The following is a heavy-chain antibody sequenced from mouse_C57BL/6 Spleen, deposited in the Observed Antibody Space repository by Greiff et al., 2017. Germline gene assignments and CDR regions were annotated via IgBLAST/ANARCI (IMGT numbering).Heavy chain of an antibody. CDR2: INYDGSST. D-gene: IGHD1-1*01. CDR1: GFTFSDYY. Sequence: EVMLVESEGGLVQPGSSMKLSCTASGFTFSDYYMAWVRQVPEKGLEWVANINYDGSSTYYLDSLKSRFIISRENAKNRHYLQMSGLKSEDTATYYCTRSHYCGSTTYCYFDVWGTGTTVTVSS. V-gene: IGHV5-16*01. CDR3: TRSHYCGSTTYCYFDV. J-gene: IGHJ1*03.